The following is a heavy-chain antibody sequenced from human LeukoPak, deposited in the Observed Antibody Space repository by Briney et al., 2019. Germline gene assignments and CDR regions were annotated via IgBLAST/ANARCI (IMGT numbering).Heavy chain of an antibody. CDR2: IYTSGST. V-gene: IGHV4-4*07. J-gene: IGHJ4*02. Sequence: PSETLSLTCTVSGGSISSYYWSWIRQPAGKGLEWIGRIYTSGSTNYNPSLKSRVTMSVDASKNQFSLKLSSVTAADTAVYYCARRTYHYDSSGYGYYFDYWGQGTLVTVSS. D-gene: IGHD3-22*01. CDR1: GGSISSYY. CDR3: ARRTYHYDSSGYGYYFDY.